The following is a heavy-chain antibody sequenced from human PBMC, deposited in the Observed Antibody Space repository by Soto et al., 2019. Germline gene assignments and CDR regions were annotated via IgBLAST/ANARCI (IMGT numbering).Heavy chain of an antibody. J-gene: IGHJ3*01. CDR1: GFTFSVYA. Sequence: EVQLLESGGGLVQPGGSLRLSCAASGFTFSVYAMSWVRQAPGKGLEWVSTFSGSDDSTDYADSVKGRFTITRDNSKNTLYLHMSSLRAEDTAIYYCAKDKFIGAFDLWGQGTMVTVSS. CDR2: FSGSDDST. V-gene: IGHV3-23*01. CDR3: AKDKFIGAFDL.